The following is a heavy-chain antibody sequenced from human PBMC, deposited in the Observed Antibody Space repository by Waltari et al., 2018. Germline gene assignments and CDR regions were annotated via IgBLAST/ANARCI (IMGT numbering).Heavy chain of an antibody. D-gene: IGHD3-10*01. CDR3: ARDSTDLMVRGAIDY. J-gene: IGHJ4*02. Sequence: QVQLQESGPGLVKPSETLSLTCTVSGGSISSYYWSWIRQPAGKGLEWIERIYTRGSTNYNPSVKSGVTISGDKSKNQFSLKLGSVTAADTAVYYCARDSTDLMVRGAIDYWGQGTLVTVSS. CDR1: GGSISSYY. V-gene: IGHV4-4*07. CDR2: IYTRGST.